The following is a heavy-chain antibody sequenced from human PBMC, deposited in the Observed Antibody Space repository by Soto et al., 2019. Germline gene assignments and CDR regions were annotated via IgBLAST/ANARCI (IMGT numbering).Heavy chain of an antibody. CDR2: ISGSGGST. Sequence: EVQLLESGGGLVQPGGSLRLSCAASGFTFSSYAMSWVRQAPGKGLEWVSAISGSGGSTYYADSMKGRFTISRDNSKNTLYLQMNSLRAEDTAVYYCAKHDDSSGYFYYFDYWGQGTLVTVSS. J-gene: IGHJ4*02. CDR1: GFTFSSYA. CDR3: AKHDDSSGYFYYFDY. V-gene: IGHV3-23*01. D-gene: IGHD3-22*01.